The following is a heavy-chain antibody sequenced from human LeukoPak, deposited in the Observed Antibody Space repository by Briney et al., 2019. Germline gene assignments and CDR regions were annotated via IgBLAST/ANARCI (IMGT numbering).Heavy chain of an antibody. J-gene: IGHJ5*02. CDR3: AKGDGINHYHWFDP. CDR1: GFTFSDYY. D-gene: IGHD2-15*01. Sequence: GGSLRLSCAASGFTFSDYYVNWIRQAPGKGLEWVSGISGSGGSTYYADSVKGRFTISRDNSKNTLYLQMNSLRAEDTAVYYCAKGDGINHYHWFDPWGQGTLVTVSS. V-gene: IGHV3-23*01. CDR2: ISGSGGST.